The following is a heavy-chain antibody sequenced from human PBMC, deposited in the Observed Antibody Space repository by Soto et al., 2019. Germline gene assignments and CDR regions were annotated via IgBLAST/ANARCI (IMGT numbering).Heavy chain of an antibody. J-gene: IGHJ4*02. V-gene: IGHV6-1*01. CDR1: GDSVSSNSAA. CDR3: ARAYGVNFRDHIDY. D-gene: IGHD4-17*01. CDR2: TYYRSKWYN. Sequence: RTCAISGDSVSSNSAAWNWIRQPPSRGLEWLGRTYYRSKWYNDYAVSVKSRITINPDTSKNQFSLQLNSVTPEDTAVYYCARAYGVNFRDHIDYWGQGTLVTVSS.